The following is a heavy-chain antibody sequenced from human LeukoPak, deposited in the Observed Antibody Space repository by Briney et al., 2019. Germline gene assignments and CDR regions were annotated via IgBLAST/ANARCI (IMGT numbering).Heavy chain of an antibody. J-gene: IGHJ2*01. CDR2: IDWDDDK. CDR3: ARILEVRGGPTGWYFDL. Sequence: ESGPALVKPTQTLTLTCTFSGFSLSTRGMCVSWIRQPPGKALEWLARIDWDDDKYYSTSLKTRLTISKDTSKNQVVLTMTNMDPVDTATYYCARILEVRGGPTGWYFDLWGRGTLVTVSS. D-gene: IGHD3-10*01. CDR1: GFSLSTRGMC. V-gene: IGHV2-70*11.